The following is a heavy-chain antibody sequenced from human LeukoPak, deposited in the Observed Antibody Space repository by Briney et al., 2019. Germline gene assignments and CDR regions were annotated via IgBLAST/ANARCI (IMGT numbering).Heavy chain of an antibody. Sequence: SVKVSCKASGYTFSGYYMHWVRQAPGQGLEWMGGIIPIFGTANYAQKFQGRVTISADKSTTTAYMELSSLRSEDTAVYYCARTAYCGGDCYDAFDIWGQGTMVTVSS. J-gene: IGHJ3*02. CDR3: ARTAYCGGDCYDAFDI. CDR2: IIPIFGTA. V-gene: IGHV1-69*06. D-gene: IGHD2-21*02. CDR1: GYTFSGYY.